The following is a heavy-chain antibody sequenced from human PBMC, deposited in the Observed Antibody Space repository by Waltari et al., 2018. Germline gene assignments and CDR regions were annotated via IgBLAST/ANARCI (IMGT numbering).Heavy chain of an antibody. V-gene: IGHV4-38-2*01. CDR1: GYSISSGYY. J-gene: IGHJ4*02. CDR2: IYHSGST. Sequence: QVQLQESGPGLVKPSETLSLTCAVSGYSISSGYYWGWIRQPPGKGLEWIGGIYHSGSTYYNPSLKSRVTISVDTSKNQFSLKLSSVTAADTAVYYCARHEGSGWYFDYWGQGTLVTVSS. CDR3: ARHEGSGWYFDY. D-gene: IGHD6-19*01.